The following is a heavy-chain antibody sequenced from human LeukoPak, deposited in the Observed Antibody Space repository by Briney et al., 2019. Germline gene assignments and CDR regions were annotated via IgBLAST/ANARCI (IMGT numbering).Heavy chain of an antibody. V-gene: IGHV3-23*01. D-gene: IGHD2-2*01. Sequence: PGGSLRLSCAASGFTFSSYAMSWVRQAPGKGLEWVSGTSGSGATTYYTDSVKGRFTISRDNAKNTLYLQMSGLRVEDTALYHCAKDLPAAYFDYWGQGTLVTVSS. J-gene: IGHJ4*02. CDR3: AKDLPAAYFDY. CDR2: TSGSGATT. CDR1: GFTFSSYA.